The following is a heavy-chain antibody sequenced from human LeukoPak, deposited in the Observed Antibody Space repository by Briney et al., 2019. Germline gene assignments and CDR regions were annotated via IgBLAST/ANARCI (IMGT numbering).Heavy chain of an antibody. D-gene: IGHD3-10*01. CDR3: ARAVTYFYGSVTYDWFDP. J-gene: IGHJ5*02. CDR2: IKSDGGT. V-gene: IGHV3-74*01. Sequence: GGSLRLSCAASGFTFSSYWMHWVRQTPGKGLVRVSRIKSDGGTIYADSVKGRFTISRDNARNTLYLQMNSLRVEDTAMYYCARAVTYFYGSVTYDWFDPWGQGTLVTVSS. CDR1: GFTFSSYW.